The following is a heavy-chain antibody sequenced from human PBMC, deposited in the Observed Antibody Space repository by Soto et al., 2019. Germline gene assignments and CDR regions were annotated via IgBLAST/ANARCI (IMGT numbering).Heavy chain of an antibody. D-gene: IGHD5-12*01. CDR1: GGSISTSSYY. J-gene: IGHJ4*02. V-gene: IGHV4-39*01. CDR2: IFYSGST. CDR3: ARHPYSGYDFDY. Sequence: PSETLSLTCTVSGGSISTSSYYLGWIRQPPGKGLEWIGSIFYSGSTYYNPSLKSRVIISVNTSKNQFSLKLSSVTAADTAVYYCARHPYSGYDFDYWGQGTLVTVSS.